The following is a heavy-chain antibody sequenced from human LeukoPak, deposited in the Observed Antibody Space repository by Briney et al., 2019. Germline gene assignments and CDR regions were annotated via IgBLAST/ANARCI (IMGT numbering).Heavy chain of an antibody. D-gene: IGHD5-18*01. V-gene: IGHV3-23*01. Sequence: GGSLRLSCAASGFTFSSYAMSWVRQAPGKGLEWASAISGSGGSTYYADSVKGRFTISRDNSKNTLYLQMNSLRAEDTAVYYCAKNRGMVTPSYYYYYMDVWGKGTTVTVSS. CDR2: ISGSGGST. CDR3: AKNRGMVTPSYYYYYMDV. J-gene: IGHJ6*03. CDR1: GFTFSSYA.